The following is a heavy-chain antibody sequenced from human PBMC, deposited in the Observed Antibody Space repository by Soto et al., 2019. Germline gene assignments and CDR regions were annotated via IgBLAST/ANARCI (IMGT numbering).Heavy chain of an antibody. CDR3: AIDKSNGDYLYLH. CDR2: ISGTGGST. CDR1: GFTFTSYA. Sequence: PVGSVRLSCAASGFTFTSYAMSWVRQAPGKGLEWVSTISGTGGSTYYPDSVKGRFTISRDNSKNTVYLQMNSLRAEDAAVYYCAIDKSNGDYLYLHCGQ. D-gene: IGHD2-8*01. V-gene: IGHV3-23*01. J-gene: IGHJ1*01.